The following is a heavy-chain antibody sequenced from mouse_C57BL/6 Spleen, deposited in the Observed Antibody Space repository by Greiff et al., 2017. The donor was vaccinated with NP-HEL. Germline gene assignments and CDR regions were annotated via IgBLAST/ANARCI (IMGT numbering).Heavy chain of an antibody. J-gene: IGHJ3*01. V-gene: IGHV1-72*01. CDR2: IDPNSGGT. CDR1: GYTFTSYW. D-gene: IGHD2-4*01. Sequence: QVQLKQPGAELVKPGASVKLSCKASGYTFTSYWMHWVKQRPGRGLEWIGRIDPNSGGTKYNEKFKSKATLTVDKPSSTAYMQLSSLTSEDSAVYYCARSRDYDGGLAWFAYWGQGTLVTVSA. CDR3: ARSRDYDGGLAWFAY.